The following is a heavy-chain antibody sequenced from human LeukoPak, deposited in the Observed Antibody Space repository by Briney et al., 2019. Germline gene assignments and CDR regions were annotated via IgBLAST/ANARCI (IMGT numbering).Heavy chain of an antibody. CDR3: AKNIAAADSSGYYYYYMDV. Sequence: GGSLRLSCAASGFTFSNDAIHWVRQAPGKGLEWVAVISNDGINKYYADSVRGRFAISRDNSKNTLYLQMNSLRAEDTAVYYCAKNIAAADSSGYYYYYMDVWGKGTTVTVSS. CDR1: GFTFSNDA. J-gene: IGHJ6*03. V-gene: IGHV3-30-3*02. D-gene: IGHD6-13*01. CDR2: ISNDGINK.